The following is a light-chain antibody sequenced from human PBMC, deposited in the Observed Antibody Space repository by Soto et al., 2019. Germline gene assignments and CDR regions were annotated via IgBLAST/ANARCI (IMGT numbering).Light chain of an antibody. Sequence: QSVLTQPPSVSGAPGQRVTISCTGSISNIGAGYDVHWYQQLPGTAPKLLIYGNSNRPSGVPDRFSGSKSGTSASLAITGLQSEDEADYNCQSYDSSLSGSVFGGGTKLTVL. J-gene: IGLJ2*01. V-gene: IGLV1-40*01. CDR2: GNS. CDR1: ISNIGAGYD. CDR3: QSYDSSLSGSV.